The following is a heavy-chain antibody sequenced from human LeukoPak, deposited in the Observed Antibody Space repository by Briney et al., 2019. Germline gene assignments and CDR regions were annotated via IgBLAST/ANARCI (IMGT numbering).Heavy chain of an antibody. Sequence: GGSLGLSCAASGFTFNTYGMHWVRQAPGKGLEWMTFIQAGGDEYYYAESVKGRFTVSRDNSKNTLYLQMNSLRPEDTAVYYCARDTPGYGGDDFDYWGQGALVTVSS. D-gene: IGHD4-23*01. CDR1: GFTFNTYG. J-gene: IGHJ4*02. V-gene: IGHV3-30*02. CDR2: IQAGGDEY. CDR3: ARDTPGYGGDDFDY.